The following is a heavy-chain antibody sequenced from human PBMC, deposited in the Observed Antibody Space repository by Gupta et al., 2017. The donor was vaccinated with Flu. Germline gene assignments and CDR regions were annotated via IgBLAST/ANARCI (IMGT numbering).Heavy chain of an antibody. V-gene: IGHV3-15*01. J-gene: IGHJ3*02. CDR1: GFIFSDAW. Sequence: EVQLVESGGCLVKPGGSLRLYCAASGFIFSDAWMNWVRQAPGKGLEWVGRLKSHTDGGTTDYAAPVKGRFTISRDDSKNTLFLQMRSLKTEDTTVYFCTTDSSGGITFDIWGQGTMVTVSS. CDR3: TTDSSGGITFDI. CDR2: LKSHTDGGTT. D-gene: IGHD3-16*01.